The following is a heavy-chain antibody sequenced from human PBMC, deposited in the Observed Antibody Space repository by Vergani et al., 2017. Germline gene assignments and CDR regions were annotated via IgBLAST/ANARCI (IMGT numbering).Heavy chain of an antibody. CDR1: GFTFSSYE. CDR3: AKLAIGVPAASHKDAFDI. J-gene: IGHJ3*02. CDR2: ISSSGSTI. Sequence: EVQLVESGGGLVQPGGSLRLSCAASGFTFSSYEMNWVRQAPGKGLEWVSYISSSGSTIYYADSVKGRFTISRDNAKNSLYLQMNSLRAEDTAVYYCAKLAIGVPAASHKDAFDIWGQGTMVTVSS. D-gene: IGHD2-2*01. V-gene: IGHV3-48*03.